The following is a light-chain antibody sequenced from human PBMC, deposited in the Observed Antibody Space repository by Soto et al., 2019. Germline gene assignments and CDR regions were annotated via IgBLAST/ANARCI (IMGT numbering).Light chain of an antibody. CDR1: QSVSSSY. CDR2: GAS. V-gene: IGKV3-20*01. Sequence: LTECPSTLSLSPGERATLSCRASQSVSSSYLAWYQQKPGQAPRLLIYGASSRATGIPDRFSGSGSGTDFTLTISRLEPEDFAVYYCQQYGSPGTFGGGTKVDIK. CDR3: QQYGSPGT. J-gene: IGKJ4*01.